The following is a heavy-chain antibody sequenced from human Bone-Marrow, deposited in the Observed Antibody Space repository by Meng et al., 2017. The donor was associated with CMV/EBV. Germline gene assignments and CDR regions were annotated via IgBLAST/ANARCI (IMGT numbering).Heavy chain of an antibody. Sequence: SETLSLTCTVSGGSISSYYWSWIRQPPGKGLEWIGYIYYSGSTNYNPSLKSRVTISGDTSKKQFSLKLSSVTAADTAVYYCARGGAYDFWSGYFDYWGQGTLVTVSS. J-gene: IGHJ4*02. CDR2: IYYSGST. V-gene: IGHV4-59*01. D-gene: IGHD3-3*01. CDR1: GGSISSYY. CDR3: ARGGAYDFWSGYFDY.